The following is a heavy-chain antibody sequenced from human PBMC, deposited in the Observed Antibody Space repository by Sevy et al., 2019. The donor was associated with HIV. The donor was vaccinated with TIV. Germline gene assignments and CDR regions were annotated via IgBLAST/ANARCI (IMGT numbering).Heavy chain of an antibody. CDR2: ISAYNGNT. CDR1: GYTFTSYG. V-gene: IGHV1-18*01. Sequence: ASVKVSCKASGYTFTSYGISWVRQAPGQGLEWMGWISAYNGNTNYAQKLQGRVTMTTDTSTSTAYMERRSLRSDDTAVYYCAGDGPRIYCSSTSCYIRGGDYYYYYGMDVWGQGTTVTVSS. D-gene: IGHD2-2*02. J-gene: IGHJ6*02. CDR3: AGDGPRIYCSSTSCYIRGGDYYYYYGMDV.